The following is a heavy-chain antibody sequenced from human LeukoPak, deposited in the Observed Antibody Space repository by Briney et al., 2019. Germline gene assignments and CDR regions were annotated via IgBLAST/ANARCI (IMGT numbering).Heavy chain of an antibody. CDR3: SRSRWLRSGAMDV. V-gene: IGHV1-8*02. Sequence: VASVKVSCKASGYTFTGYYMHWVRQATGQGLEWLGWMNPNSGDTLYAQKFQGRFTMTRNTSISTAYMELSSLRSDDTAVFYCSRSRWLRSGAMDVWGQGTTVIVSS. J-gene: IGHJ6*02. CDR2: MNPNSGDT. D-gene: IGHD5-12*01. CDR1: GYTFTGYY.